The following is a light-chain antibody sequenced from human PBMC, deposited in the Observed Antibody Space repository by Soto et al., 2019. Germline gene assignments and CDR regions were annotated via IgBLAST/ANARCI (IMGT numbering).Light chain of an antibody. V-gene: IGKV3-20*01. J-gene: IGKJ1*01. CDR2: AAS. CDR1: QSVSRSY. CDR3: QQYDRSWT. Sequence: EIVLTQSPGTLSLSPGERATLSCRASQSVSRSYLAWYQQKPGQAPRLLIYAASSRATGIPDRFSGSGSGTDFTLTISRLEPEDFAVYYCQQYDRSWTFGQGTKVEIK.